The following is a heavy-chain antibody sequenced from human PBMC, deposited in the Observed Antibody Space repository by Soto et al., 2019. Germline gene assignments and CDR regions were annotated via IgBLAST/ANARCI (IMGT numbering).Heavy chain of an antibody. CDR2: IYYSGTT. Sequence: SETLSLTCTVSGGSISSSSHYWGWIRQPPGKGLEWIGSIYYSGTTYYNPSLKSRVTISVDTSKNQFSLRLSSVTAADTAVYYCARFPVATIRAFDYWGQGTLVTVSS. CDR3: ARFPVATIRAFDY. V-gene: IGHV4-39*01. CDR1: GGSISSSSHY. J-gene: IGHJ4*02. D-gene: IGHD5-12*01.